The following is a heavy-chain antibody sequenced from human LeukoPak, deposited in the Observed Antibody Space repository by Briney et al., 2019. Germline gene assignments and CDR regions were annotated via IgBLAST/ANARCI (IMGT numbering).Heavy chain of an antibody. D-gene: IGHD3-16*01. Sequence: GVSLRLSCAASVFTFDDYGMSGVRQAPEKGPEGVSGINWYGGSTVYADSVKGRFTISRDNAKNSLSLQMNSLSAEDTALYYCAREAAYHDKENDYWGQGTLVTVSS. CDR1: VFTFDDYG. CDR3: AREAAYHDKENDY. CDR2: INWYGGST. J-gene: IGHJ4*02. V-gene: IGHV3-20*04.